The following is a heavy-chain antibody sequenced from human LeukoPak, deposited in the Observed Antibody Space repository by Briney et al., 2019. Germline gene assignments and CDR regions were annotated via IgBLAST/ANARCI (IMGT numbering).Heavy chain of an antibody. J-gene: IGHJ4*02. D-gene: IGHD3-9*01. V-gene: IGHV3-11*01. CDR1: GFTFSDYY. CDR3: ARSYIRYFDWLSPLDY. CDR2: ISSSGSTI. Sequence: GGSLRLSCAASGFTFSDYYMSWIRQAPGKGLEWVSYISSSGSTIYYADSVKGRFTISRDNAKNSLYLQMNSLRAEDTAVYYCARSYIRYFDWLSPLDYWGQGTLVTVSS.